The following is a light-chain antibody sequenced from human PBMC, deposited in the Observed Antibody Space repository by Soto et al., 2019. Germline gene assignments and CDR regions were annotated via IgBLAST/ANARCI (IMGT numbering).Light chain of an antibody. CDR3: QQYGRSPLMYT. V-gene: IGKV3-20*01. CDR1: QSITSTF. J-gene: IGKJ2*01. Sequence: EIVLTQSPGTLSSSPGERATLSCRASQSITSTFLAWYHHNPGQAPRLLIYGASSRAHGIPDWFSGSGSERDFTLTISRLEPEDFAVYFCQQYGRSPLMYTFGQGTKLEIK. CDR2: GAS.